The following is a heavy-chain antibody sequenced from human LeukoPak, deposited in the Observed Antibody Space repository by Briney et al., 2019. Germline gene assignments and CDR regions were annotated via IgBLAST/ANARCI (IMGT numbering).Heavy chain of an antibody. Sequence: ASVKVSCKVSGYTLTELSMHWVRQAPGKGLEWMGGFDPEDGETIYAQKFQGRVTMTEDTSTDTAHMELSRLESGDTAVYYCTREGVYAPDPSSYHRDAFDIWGQGTVVIVSS. CDR1: GYTLTELS. CDR3: TREGVYAPDPSSYHRDAFDI. CDR2: FDPEDGET. V-gene: IGHV1-24*01. J-gene: IGHJ3*02. D-gene: IGHD3-16*02.